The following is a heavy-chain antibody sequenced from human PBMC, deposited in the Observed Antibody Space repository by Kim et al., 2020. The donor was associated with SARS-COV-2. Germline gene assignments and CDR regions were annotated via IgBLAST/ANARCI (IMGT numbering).Heavy chain of an antibody. CDR3: ARQRNTAFDF. CDR2: TYYTSKWLN. D-gene: IGHD6-25*01. CDR1: GDSVSGDGVA. Sequence: SQTLSLTCAISGDSVSGDGVAWHWVRQSPSRGLEWLGRTYYTSKWLNDYTESLKSRITINPDTSENQFSLHLNSMTPEDTAVYFCARQRNTAFDFWGQGTMVTVSS. V-gene: IGHV6-1*01. J-gene: IGHJ3*01.